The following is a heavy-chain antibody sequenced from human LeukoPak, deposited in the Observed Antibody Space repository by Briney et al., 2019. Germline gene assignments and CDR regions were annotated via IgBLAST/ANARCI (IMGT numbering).Heavy chain of an antibody. CDR3: ARLAFLEWLLYAHFDY. CDR2: INHSGST. D-gene: IGHD3-3*02. Sequence: PSETLSLTCAVYGGSFSGYYWSLIRQPPGKGLEWIGEINHSGSTNYNPSLKSRVTISVDTSKNQFSLKLSSVTAADTAVYYCARLAFLEWLLYAHFDYWGQGTPVTVSS. V-gene: IGHV4-34*01. CDR1: GGSFSGYY. J-gene: IGHJ4*02.